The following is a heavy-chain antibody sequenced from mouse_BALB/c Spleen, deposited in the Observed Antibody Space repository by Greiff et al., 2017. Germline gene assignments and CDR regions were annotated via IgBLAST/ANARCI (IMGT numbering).Heavy chain of an antibody. V-gene: IGHV5-6-5*01. D-gene: IGHD2-14*01. CDR1: GFTFSSYA. Sequence: EVQLVESGGGLVKPGGSLKLSCAASGFTFSSYAMSWVRQTPEKRLEWVASISSGGSTYYPDSVKGRFTISRDNAKNTLYLQMSSLKYEDTAMYYCANRYNWYFDVWGAGTTVTVSS. CDR3: ANRYNWYFDV. CDR2: ISSGGST. J-gene: IGHJ1*01.